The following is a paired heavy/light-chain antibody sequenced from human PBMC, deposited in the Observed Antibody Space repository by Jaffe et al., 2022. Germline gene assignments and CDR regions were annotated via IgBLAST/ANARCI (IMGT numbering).Heavy chain of an antibody. V-gene: IGHV3-23*01. CDR2: ISGTGATS. D-gene: IGHD2-2*01. Sequence: QLWESGGGLVQPGGSLRLSCAASGFTFSSYAMSWVRQAPGRGLEWVSVISGTGATSNHADSVRGRFTISRDRSMNTVYLQMNALRTEDTAVYYCAKHIRRGVESFDIWGRGTMVTVSS. J-gene: IGHJ3*02. CDR1: GFTFSSYA. CDR3: AKHIRRGVESFDI.
Light chain of an antibody. CDR2: ENN. V-gene: IGLV6-57*01. CDR3: QSYYGSNQV. CDR1: SGSIASSF. J-gene: IGLJ3*02. Sequence: NFMLTQSHSVSESPGKTVTISCTRSSGSIASSFVQWYRQRPDSSPTTVIYENNQRPSGVPDRFSGSIDTSSNSASLTISGLKTEDEADYYCQSYYGSNQVFGGGTKLTVL.